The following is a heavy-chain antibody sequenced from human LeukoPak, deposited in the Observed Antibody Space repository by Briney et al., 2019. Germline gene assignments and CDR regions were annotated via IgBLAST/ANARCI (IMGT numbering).Heavy chain of an antibody. Sequence: GGSLRLSCAASGFDFSSFSMSWVRQAPGKGLEWVANLKEDGTEEEYLDSVKGRFTIFRDNARHSLDLQMNSLRAEDTAVYYCANGVLACSSTSCRDYWGQGTLVTVSS. J-gene: IGHJ4*02. CDR1: GFDFSSFS. CDR2: LKEDGTEE. V-gene: IGHV3-7*01. CDR3: ANGVLACSSTSCRDY. D-gene: IGHD2-2*01.